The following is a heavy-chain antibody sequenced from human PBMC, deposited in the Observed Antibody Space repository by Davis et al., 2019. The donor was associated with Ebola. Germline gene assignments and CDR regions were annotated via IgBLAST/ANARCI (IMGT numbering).Heavy chain of an antibody. J-gene: IGHJ5*02. V-gene: IGHV3-9*01. CDR3: ARAIRTYYYDSSGRVEGNWFDP. CDR2: ISWNSGSI. D-gene: IGHD3-22*01. CDR1: GFTFDDYA. Sequence: SLKISCAASGFTFDDYAMHWVRQAPGKGLEWVSGISWNSGSIDYADSVKGRFTISRDNAKNSLYLQMNSLRAEDTAVYYCARAIRTYYYDSSGRVEGNWFDPWGQGTLVTVSS.